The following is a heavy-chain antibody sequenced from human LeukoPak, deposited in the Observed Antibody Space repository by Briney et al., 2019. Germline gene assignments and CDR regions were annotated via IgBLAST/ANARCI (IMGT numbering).Heavy chain of an antibody. J-gene: IGHJ4*02. D-gene: IGHD2-8*02. V-gene: IGHV1-46*01. CDR1: GGTFSNYA. CDR3: ASFAGRITDGDEY. CDR2: INPSGGST. Sequence: ASVKVSCKASGGTFSNYAISWVRQAPGQGLEWMGIINPSGGSTSYAQKFQGRVTMTRDTSTSTVYMELSSLRSEDTAVYYCASFAGRITDGDEYWGQGTLVTVSS.